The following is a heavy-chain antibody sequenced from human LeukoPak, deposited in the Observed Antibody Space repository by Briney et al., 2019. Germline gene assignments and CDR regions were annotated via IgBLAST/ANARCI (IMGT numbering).Heavy chain of an antibody. CDR1: GFTLSSYA. CDR3: AKAPVTTCRGAFCYPFDY. CDR2: ISDTGNT. V-gene: IGHV3-23*01. Sequence: GGSLRLSCAASGFTLSSYAMSWVRQAPGKGLEWVSAISDTGNTYHTDSVKGRFTISRDSSKNTLFLQMNRLRPEDAAVYYCAKAPVTTCRGAFCYPFDYWGLGTLVTVSS. J-gene: IGHJ4*02. D-gene: IGHD2-15*01.